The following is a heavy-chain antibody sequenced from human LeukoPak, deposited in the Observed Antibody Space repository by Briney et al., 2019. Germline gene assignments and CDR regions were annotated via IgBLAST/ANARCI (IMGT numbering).Heavy chain of an antibody. D-gene: IGHD4-23*01. CDR3: ARVSRWYSFFDY. V-gene: IGHV4-38-2*02. CDR1: GYSISSGYY. Sequence: SETLSLTCTVSGYSISSGYYWGWIRQPPGKGLEWIGSIYHSGSTYYNPSLKSRVTISVDTSKNQFSLKLSSVTAADTAVYYCARVSRWYSFFDYWGQGTLVTVSS. CDR2: IYHSGST. J-gene: IGHJ4*02.